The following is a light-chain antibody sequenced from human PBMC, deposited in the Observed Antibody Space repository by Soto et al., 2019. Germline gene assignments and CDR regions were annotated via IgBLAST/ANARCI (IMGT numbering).Light chain of an antibody. CDR3: CSYAGSYTLWV. Sequence: QSALTQPRSVSGSPGQSVTISCTGTSSDVGGYNYVSWYQQHPGKAPKLIIYDVSKRPSGVPDRFSGSKSGNTASLTIPGLQADDEADYYCCSYAGSYTLWVFGGGTKVTVL. CDR1: SSDVGGYNY. J-gene: IGLJ3*02. V-gene: IGLV2-11*01. CDR2: DVS.